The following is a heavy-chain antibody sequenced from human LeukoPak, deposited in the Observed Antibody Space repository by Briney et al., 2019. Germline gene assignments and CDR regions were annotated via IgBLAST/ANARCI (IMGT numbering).Heavy chain of an antibody. CDR3: ARHQGVVDVTPAFDY. V-gene: IGHV4-39*01. Sequence: SETLSLTCTVSGGSISTSSYYWGWIRQPPGKGLEWIGSVYNSGSTYYNPSLKSRVTISVDTSKNQFSLRLSSVTAADTAVYYCARHQGVVDVTPAFDYWGQGTLVTVSS. CDR1: GGSISTSSYY. CDR2: VYNSGST. D-gene: IGHD4-23*01. J-gene: IGHJ4*02.